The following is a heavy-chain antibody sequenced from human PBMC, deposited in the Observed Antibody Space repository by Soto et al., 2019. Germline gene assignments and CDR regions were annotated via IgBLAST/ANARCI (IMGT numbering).Heavy chain of an antibody. CDR3: ANDAGSRLVPY. D-gene: IGHD2-8*02. J-gene: IGHJ4*02. CDR1: GFTFSSYA. Sequence: GGSLRLSCAASGFTFSSYAMSWARQAPGKGLEWVSAISGSGGSTYYADSVKGRFTISRDNSKNTLYLQMNSLRAEDTAVYYCANDAGSRLVPYWGQGTLVTVSS. CDR2: ISGSGGST. V-gene: IGHV3-23*01.